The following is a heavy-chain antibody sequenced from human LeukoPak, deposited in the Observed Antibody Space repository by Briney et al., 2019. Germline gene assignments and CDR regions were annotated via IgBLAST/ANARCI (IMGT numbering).Heavy chain of an antibody. CDR1: GFIFSKDW. D-gene: IGHD3-10*01. Sequence: GGSLRLSCAASGFIFSKDWMSWVRQAPGKGLEWVGRIKSKTDGGTADYAAPVKGRFTISRDDSKNTVYLQMNSLKTEDTAVYYCASYGSGSHDYWGQGSLVTVSS. CDR3: ASYGSGSHDY. CDR2: IKSKTDGGTA. J-gene: IGHJ4*02. V-gene: IGHV3-15*01.